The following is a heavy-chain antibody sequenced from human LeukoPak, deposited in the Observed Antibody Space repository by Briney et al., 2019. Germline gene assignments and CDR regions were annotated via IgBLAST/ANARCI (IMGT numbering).Heavy chain of an antibody. J-gene: IGHJ4*02. CDR2: ISGSGGST. D-gene: IGHD6-13*01. V-gene: IGHV3-23*01. Sequence: GGSLRLSCVASGFTLSDHNMDWVRQATGKGLEWVSAISGSGGSTYYADSVKGRFTISRDNSKNTLYLQMNSLRAEDTAVYYCAKTYSSSWYGEFDYWGQGTLVTVSS. CDR3: AKTYSSSWYGEFDY. CDR1: GFTLSDHN.